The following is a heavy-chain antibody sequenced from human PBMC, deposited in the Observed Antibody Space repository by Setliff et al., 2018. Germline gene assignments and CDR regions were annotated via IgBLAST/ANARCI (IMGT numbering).Heavy chain of an antibody. V-gene: IGHV4-34*01. Sequence: SETLSLTCAAYGGTFSDYHWTWIRQSPEKGLEWIGEINHRGSTYYSPSLKSRVTMSVDTSKNQFSLNLYSVTAADTAVYYCARTSSGRYFDLWGRGTLVTVSS. CDR1: GGTFSDYH. J-gene: IGHJ2*01. CDR2: INHRGST. CDR3: ARTSSGRYFDL.